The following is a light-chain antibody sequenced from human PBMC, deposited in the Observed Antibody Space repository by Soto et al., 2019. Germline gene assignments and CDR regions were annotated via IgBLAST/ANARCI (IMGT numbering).Light chain of an antibody. CDR3: SSFTNSGTPAVV. V-gene: IGLV2-14*03. J-gene: IGLJ2*01. Sequence: QSALTQPASVSGSPGQSITISCTGTSSDVGGYNFVSWYQQHPGKAPKVMIYDVSNRPSGVSNRFSGSKSGNTASLTISGLQAEDEADYYCSSFTNSGTPAVVLGGGTKLTVL. CDR2: DVS. CDR1: SSDVGGYNF.